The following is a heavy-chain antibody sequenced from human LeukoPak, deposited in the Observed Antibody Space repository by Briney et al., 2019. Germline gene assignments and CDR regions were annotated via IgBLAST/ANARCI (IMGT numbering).Heavy chain of an antibody. D-gene: IGHD6-13*01. CDR2: ISYDGSNK. CDR3: VRDFSSSRGFDY. V-gene: IGHV3-30-3*01. Sequence: GGSLRLSCAASGFTFSSYAMHWVRQAPGKGLEWVAVISYDGSNKYYADSVKGRFTISRDNSKNTLYLQMNSLRAEDTAVYYCVRDFSSSRGFDYWGQGTLVTVSS. CDR1: GFTFSSYA. J-gene: IGHJ4*02.